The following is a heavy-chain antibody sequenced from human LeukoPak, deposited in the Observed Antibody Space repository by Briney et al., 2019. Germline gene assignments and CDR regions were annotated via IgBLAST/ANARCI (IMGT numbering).Heavy chain of an antibody. CDR3: TKGSCSGGSCYSTS. Sequence: GGSLRLSCAASGFTFSYAWMSWVRQAPGKGLEWVGRIKTKTDGGTTDYAAPVKGRFTISRDDSKKTLYLQLNSLKTEDTAVYYCTKGSCSGGSCYSTSWGQGTLVTVSS. D-gene: IGHD2-15*01. J-gene: IGHJ5*02. V-gene: IGHV3-15*01. CDR2: IKTKTDGGTT. CDR1: GFTFSYAW.